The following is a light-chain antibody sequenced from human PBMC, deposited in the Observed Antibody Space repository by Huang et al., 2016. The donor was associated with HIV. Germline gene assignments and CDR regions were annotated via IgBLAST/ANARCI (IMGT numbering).Light chain of an antibody. Sequence: DIVLTQSPATLSLSPGERATLSCRASQSVNKYLAWYQQKPGQPPRLLIYDTSSRAAGIPARFSGRGSGTDFTLTISSLEPEDFAVYYCQQRRNWPLTFGGGTKVEIK. V-gene: IGKV3-11*01. CDR3: QQRRNWPLT. J-gene: IGKJ4*01. CDR2: DTS. CDR1: QSVNKY.